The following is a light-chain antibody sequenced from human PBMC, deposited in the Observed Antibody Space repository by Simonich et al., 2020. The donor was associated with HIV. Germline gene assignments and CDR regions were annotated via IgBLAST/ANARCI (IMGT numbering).Light chain of an antibody. J-gene: IGKJ2*01. CDR1: QSVRSN. CDR2: GTT. V-gene: IGKV3-15*01. CDR3: QQYNNWLYT. Sequence: EIVMTQSPATLSGSPGERATLSCRARQSVRSNLAWYQQKPGQAPRLLIYGTTTRATGIPARFSGSGSGIEFTLTISSMQSEDFAVYYCQQYNNWLYTFGQGTKLEIK.